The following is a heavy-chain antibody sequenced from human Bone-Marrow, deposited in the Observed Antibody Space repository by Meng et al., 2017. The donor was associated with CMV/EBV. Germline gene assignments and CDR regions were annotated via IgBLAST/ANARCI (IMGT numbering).Heavy chain of an antibody. Sequence: GESLKISCAASGYTFTSYYMHWVRQAPGQGLEWMGIINPSGGSTSYAQKFQGRVTITADKSTSTAYMELSSLRSEDTAVYYCASLAAAGKKGFDYWGQGTLVTVSS. J-gene: IGHJ4*02. V-gene: IGHV1-46*01. CDR3: ASLAAAGKKGFDY. CDR1: GYTFTSYY. CDR2: INPSGGST. D-gene: IGHD6-13*01.